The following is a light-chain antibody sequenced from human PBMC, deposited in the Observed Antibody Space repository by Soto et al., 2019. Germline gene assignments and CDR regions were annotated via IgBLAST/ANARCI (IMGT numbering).Light chain of an antibody. CDR3: MQATQFRT. Sequence: DIVMTQTPLSSPVTLGQPAPISCRSSQSLVHRDGNTYLSWLQQRPGQPPRLLIYQISNRFSGVPDRFSGSGAGTDFTLKISRVEAEDVGIYYCMQATQFRTFGQGTRVEIK. J-gene: IGKJ1*01. V-gene: IGKV2-24*01. CDR2: QIS. CDR1: QSLVHRDGNTY.